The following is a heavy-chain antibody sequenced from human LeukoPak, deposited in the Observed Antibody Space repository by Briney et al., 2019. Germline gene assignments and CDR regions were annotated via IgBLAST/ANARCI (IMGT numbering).Heavy chain of an antibody. D-gene: IGHD4-17*01. V-gene: IGHV3-30*04. CDR3: ARDLNYGDYAC. Sequence: TGGSLRLSCAASGFTFSSYAMHWVRQAPGKGLEWVAVISYDGSNKYYADSVKGRFTISRDNSKNTLYLQMNSLRAEDTAVYYCARDLNYGDYACWGQGTLVTVSS. CDR1: GFTFSSYA. J-gene: IGHJ4*02. CDR2: ISYDGSNK.